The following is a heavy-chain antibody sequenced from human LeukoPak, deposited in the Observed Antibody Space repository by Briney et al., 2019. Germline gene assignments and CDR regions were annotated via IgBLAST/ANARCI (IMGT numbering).Heavy chain of an antibody. D-gene: IGHD3-3*01. Sequence: SETLSLTCTVSGGXISSSGYYWGWIRQPPGRGLEWIGSIFYGGTTYFNPSLKSRVTISVDTSKNHFSLRLSSVTAADTAVYYCARHDGVEYVFFWGQGTLVTVSS. CDR1: GGXISSSGYY. CDR3: ARHDGVEYVFF. V-gene: IGHV4-39*01. J-gene: IGHJ1*01. CDR2: IFYGGTT.